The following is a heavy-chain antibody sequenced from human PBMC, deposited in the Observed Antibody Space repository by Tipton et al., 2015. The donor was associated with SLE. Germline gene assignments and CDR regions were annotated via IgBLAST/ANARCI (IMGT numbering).Heavy chain of an antibody. D-gene: IGHD3-9*01. CDR1: GGSISSSSYY. CDR2: IYYGGGT. CDR3: ARAGILTGYYPYFDY. V-gene: IGHV4-39*07. Sequence: TLSLTCTVSGGSISSSSYYWGWIRLPPGKGLEWIGNIYYGGGTFYNPSLKSRATISVNMSKNQISLRLSSVTAADTAVYYCARAGILTGYYPYFDYWGQGTLVTVSS. J-gene: IGHJ4*02.